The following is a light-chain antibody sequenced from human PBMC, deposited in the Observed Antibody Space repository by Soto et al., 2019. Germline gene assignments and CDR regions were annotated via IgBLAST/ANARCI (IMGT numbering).Light chain of an antibody. CDR2: DVS. V-gene: IGLV2-14*01. CDR3: SSYTGSTTYV. J-gene: IGLJ1*01. CDR1: SSDVGGYNY. Sequence: QSVLTQPASVSGSPGQSITISCTGTSSDVGGYNYVSWYQQHPGKAPKLMIYDVSNRPSGVSNRFSGSKSGNTASLTISGLQAEDEADYCCSSYTGSTTYVFGIGTKVTVL.